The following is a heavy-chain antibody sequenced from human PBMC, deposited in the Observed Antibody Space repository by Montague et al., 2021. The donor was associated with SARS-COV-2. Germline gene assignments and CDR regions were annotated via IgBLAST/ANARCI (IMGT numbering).Heavy chain of an antibody. CDR3: ARALYCSGGSCYPNWFDP. CDR2: IYYSGGT. CDR1: GGSISSYY. D-gene: IGHD2-15*01. V-gene: IGHV4-59*01. Sequence: SETLSLTCTVSGGSISSYYWSWIRQPPGKGLEWIGYIYYSGGTNYNPSLKGRVTISVDTSKNQFSLKLSSVTAADTAVYYCARALYCSGGSCYPNWFDPWGQGTLVTVSS. J-gene: IGHJ5*02.